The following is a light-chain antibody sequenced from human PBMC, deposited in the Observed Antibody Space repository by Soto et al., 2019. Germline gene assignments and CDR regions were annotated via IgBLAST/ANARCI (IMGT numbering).Light chain of an antibody. CDR2: LVS. CDR3: MQLIHTPYI. CDR1: QSLLHKNGNNY. J-gene: IGKJ2*01. Sequence: DIVMTQSPLSLSVTPGEPASISCRSSQSLLHKNGNNYLNWYLQKPGQSPQLLIFLVSNRASGVPDRFTGSASGTDFTLKISRVEAEDVGLYYCMQLIHTPYIFGQGTRLDIK. V-gene: IGKV2-28*01.